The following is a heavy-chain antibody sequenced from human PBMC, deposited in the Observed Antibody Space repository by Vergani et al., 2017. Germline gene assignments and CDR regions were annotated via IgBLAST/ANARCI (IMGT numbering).Heavy chain of an antibody. J-gene: IGHJ6*02. V-gene: IGHV3-23*01. Sequence: EVQLLESGGDLVQPGGSLRLSCAASGFTFNHYAMNWVRQAPGKGLEWVSGISGSGGSTYYAGSVKGRFTISRDSSKNTLYLQMNSLSDGDTAVYYCAKANPQNCGYDYLYYYHAIDVWGQGTTVTVSS. CDR3: AKANPQNCGYDYLYYYHAIDV. D-gene: IGHD5-12*01. CDR1: GFTFNHYA. CDR2: ISGSGGST.